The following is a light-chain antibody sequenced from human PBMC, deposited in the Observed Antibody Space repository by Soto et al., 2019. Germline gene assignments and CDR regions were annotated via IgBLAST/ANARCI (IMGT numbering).Light chain of an antibody. V-gene: IGKV4-1*01. CDR2: WAS. CDR3: QQYYSTPLT. J-gene: IGKJ4*01. CDR1: QSVLYSSNNKNY. Sequence: IVMTQSPASLAVALCERATINCKSSQSVLYSSNNKNYLAWYQQKQGQPPKLLIYWASTRESGVPDRFSGSGSGTDGTLTISSLQAEDVAVYYCQQYYSTPLTFGGGTKVDIK.